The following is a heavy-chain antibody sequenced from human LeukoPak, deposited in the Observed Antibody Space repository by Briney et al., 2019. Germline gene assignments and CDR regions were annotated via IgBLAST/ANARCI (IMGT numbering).Heavy chain of an antibody. CDR3: ARDPNSSSWHLDY. CDR2: ISYDGSNK. V-gene: IGHV3-30*03. CDR1: GFTFSSYG. J-gene: IGHJ4*02. D-gene: IGHD6-13*01. Sequence: GGSLRLSCAASGFTFSSYGMHWVRQAPGKGLEWVAVISYDGSNKYYADSVKGRFTISRDNSKNTLYLQMNSLRAEDTAVYYCARDPNSSSWHLDYWGQGTLVTVSS.